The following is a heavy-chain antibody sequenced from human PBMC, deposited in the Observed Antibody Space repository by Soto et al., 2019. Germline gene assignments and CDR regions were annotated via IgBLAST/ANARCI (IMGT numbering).Heavy chain of an antibody. V-gene: IGHV1-69*01. D-gene: IGHD6-13*01. Sequence: QVPLVQSGAEMKKPGSSVKVSCKVSGDSFSSYAISWVRQAPGEGLEWVGGIIPIFETANYAQNFQGRVTITAVESTTTAYLAVTRLRPQDTAVFYCAASDSSSWQHDYWGQGTLITVSS. CDR1: GDSFSSYA. CDR3: AASDSSSWQHDY. CDR2: IIPIFETA. J-gene: IGHJ4*02.